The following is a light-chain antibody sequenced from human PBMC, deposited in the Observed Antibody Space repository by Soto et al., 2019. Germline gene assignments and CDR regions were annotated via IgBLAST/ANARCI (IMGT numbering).Light chain of an antibody. CDR1: SSDVGGYNY. V-gene: IGLV2-14*01. J-gene: IGLJ2*01. CDR3: SSYTSSSTLDVV. Sequence: QSVLTQPAYVSGSPGQSITISCTGTSSDVGGYNYVSWYQQHPGKAPKLMIYDVSNRPSGVSNRFSGSKSGNTASLTISGLQAEDEADYYCSSYTSSSTLDVVFGGGTKVTVL. CDR2: DVS.